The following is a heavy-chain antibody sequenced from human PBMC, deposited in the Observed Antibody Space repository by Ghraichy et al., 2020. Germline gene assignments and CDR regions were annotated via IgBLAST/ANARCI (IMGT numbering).Heavy chain of an antibody. CDR1: GGSVSSCTYY. Sequence: SETLSLTCTVSGGSVSSCTYYWGWIRQPPGKGLEWIANIHHSGSTYYNPSLKRRVTISIDTSKNQFSLNVTSVTAADTAVYYCARVIGTVEVAGTGKYYVDYWGQGGLGTVSS. CDR3: ARVIGTVEVAGTGKYYVDY. J-gene: IGHJ4*02. V-gene: IGHV4-39*01. D-gene: IGHD6-19*01. CDR2: IHHSGST.